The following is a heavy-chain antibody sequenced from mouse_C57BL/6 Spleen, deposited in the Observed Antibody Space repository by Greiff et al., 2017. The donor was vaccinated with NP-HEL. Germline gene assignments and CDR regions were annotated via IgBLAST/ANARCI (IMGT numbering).Heavy chain of an antibody. V-gene: IGHV8-8*01. CDR3: ARIPNLAGWYFDV. CDR2: IWWDDDK. J-gene: IGHJ1*03. CDR1: GFSLSTFGMG. Sequence: QVTLKESGPGILQPSQTLSLTCSFSGFSLSTFGMGVGWIRQPSGKGLEWLAHIWWDDDKYYNPALKSRLTISKDTSKNQVFLKIANVDTADTATYYCARIPNLAGWYFDVCGTGTTVTVSS. D-gene: IGHD4-1*01.